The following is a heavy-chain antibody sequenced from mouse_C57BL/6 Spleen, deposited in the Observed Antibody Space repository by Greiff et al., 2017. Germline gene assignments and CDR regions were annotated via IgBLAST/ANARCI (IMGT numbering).Heavy chain of an antibody. Sequence: EVHLVESGGGLVKPGGSLKLSCAASGFTFSDYGMHWVRQAPEKGLEWVAYISSGSSTIYYADTVKGRFTISRDNAKHTLFLQMTSLRSEYTAMYYCARGLKRWLLFDDWGQGTTLTVSS. CDR1: GFTFSDYG. V-gene: IGHV5-17*01. CDR2: ISSGSSTI. J-gene: IGHJ2*01. D-gene: IGHD2-3*01. CDR3: ARGLKRWLLFDD.